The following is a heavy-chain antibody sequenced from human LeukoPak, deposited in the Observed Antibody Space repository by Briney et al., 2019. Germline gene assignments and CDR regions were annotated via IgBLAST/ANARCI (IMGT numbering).Heavy chain of an antibody. CDR2: ISSSGSTI. V-gene: IGHV3-11*01. J-gene: IGHJ6*02. Sequence: PGGSLRLSCAASGFTFSDYYMSWIRQAPGKGLEWVSYISSSGSTIYYADSVKGRFTISRDNAKNSRYLQMNSLRAEDTAVYYCARDPQAAAAPTDYGMDVWGQGTTVTVSS. CDR1: GFTFSDYY. CDR3: ARDPQAAAAPTDYGMDV. D-gene: IGHD6-13*01.